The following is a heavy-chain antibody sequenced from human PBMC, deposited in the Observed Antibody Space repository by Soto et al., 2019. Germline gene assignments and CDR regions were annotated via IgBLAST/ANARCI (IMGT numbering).Heavy chain of an antibody. V-gene: IGHV4-30-2*01. CDR2: IYHSGST. CDR1: GAPISSGTYS. CDR3: VRGSAAGGMDV. D-gene: IGHD6-25*01. Sequence: PSETLSLTCAVSGAPISSGTYSWSWIRQPPGKGLEWIGYIYHSGSTYYNPSLKSRLTISVDRSKKQFSLRLTSVTAADTAVYYSVRGSAAGGMDVWGQGTTVTVSS. J-gene: IGHJ6*02.